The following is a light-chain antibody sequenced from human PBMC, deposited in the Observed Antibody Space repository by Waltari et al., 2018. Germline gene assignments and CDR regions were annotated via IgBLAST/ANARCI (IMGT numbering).Light chain of an antibody. CDR3: QQSYSTPT. CDR1: QSISSY. Sequence: DIQMTPSPSSLSASVGDRITIPCRASQSISSYLNWYQQKPGKAPKLLIYAASSLQSGVPSRFSGSGSGTDFTLTISSLQPEDFATYYCQQSYSTPTFGGGTK. J-gene: IGKJ4*01. V-gene: IGKV1-39*01. CDR2: AAS.